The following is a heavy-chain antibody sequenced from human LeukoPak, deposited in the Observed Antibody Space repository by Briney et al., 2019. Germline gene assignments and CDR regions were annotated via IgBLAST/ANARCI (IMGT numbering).Heavy chain of an antibody. J-gene: IGHJ2*01. CDR3: ATPVDYGDYWYFDL. Sequence: SETLSLTCTVSGGSISSSSYYWGWIRQPPGKGLEWIGSIYYSGSTYYNPSLKSRVTISVGTSKNQFSLKLSSVTAADTAVYYCATPVDYGDYWYFDLWGRGTLVTVSS. V-gene: IGHV4-39*01. CDR2: IYYSGST. CDR1: GGSISSSSYY. D-gene: IGHD4-17*01.